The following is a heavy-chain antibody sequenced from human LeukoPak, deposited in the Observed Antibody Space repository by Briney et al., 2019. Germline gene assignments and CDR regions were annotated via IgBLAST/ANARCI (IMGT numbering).Heavy chain of an antibody. V-gene: IGHV1-2*06. CDR1: GYTLTAYF. J-gene: IGHJ5*02. Sequence: ASVKVSCKASGYTLTAYFIHWVRQAPGQGLEWMGRINPNSGGANYGQKFQGRVTMTRDRSITTAYMELSRLRSDDTAMYYCARDQGDGGNTFDPWGQGTLVTVSS. CDR2: INPNSGGA. CDR3: ARDQGDGGNTFDP. D-gene: IGHD4-23*01.